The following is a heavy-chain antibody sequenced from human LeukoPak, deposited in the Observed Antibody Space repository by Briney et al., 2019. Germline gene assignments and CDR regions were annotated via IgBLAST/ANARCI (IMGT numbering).Heavy chain of an antibody. Sequence: GASVKVSCKASGYTFTSYYMHWVRQAPGQGLEWMGIINPSGGSTSYAQKFQGRVTMTRDTSTSTVYMELSSLRSEDTAVYYCARVGYYYDSSGGRNFDYWGQGTLVTVSS. CDR1: GYTFTSYY. CDR3: ARVGYYYDSSGGRNFDY. V-gene: IGHV1-46*01. D-gene: IGHD3-22*01. J-gene: IGHJ4*02. CDR2: INPSGGST.